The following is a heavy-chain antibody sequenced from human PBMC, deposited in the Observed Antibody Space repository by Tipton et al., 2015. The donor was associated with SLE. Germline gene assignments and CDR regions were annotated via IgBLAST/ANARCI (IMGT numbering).Heavy chain of an antibody. CDR3: ARLAGFSYGFGGFYFDY. Sequence: TLSLTCTVSGGSISSHYWSWFRQPPGKGLEWTGYIHDSGKTVYNPSLQGRLTVSIDTSKNQFSLRLNSVTAADTAVYYCARLAGFSYGFGGFYFDYWGQGILVTVSS. CDR1: GGSISSHY. V-gene: IGHV4-59*11. D-gene: IGHD5-18*01. J-gene: IGHJ4*02. CDR2: IHDSGKT.